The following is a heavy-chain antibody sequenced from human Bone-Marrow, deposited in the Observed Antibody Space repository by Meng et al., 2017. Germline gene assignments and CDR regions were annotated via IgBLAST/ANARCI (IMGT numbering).Heavy chain of an antibody. CDR3: ARDEDISAAGKLFGDY. J-gene: IGHJ4*02. CDR2: INPDTGDT. CDR1: GYTLTAYY. V-gene: IGHV1-2*06. Sequence: QGQRAQSRAELKKPGASVKVSCKPSGYTLTAYYIHWVRQATGQGLEWMGHINPDTGDTLYAQKFQGRVSMTGDTSISTAYVELSGLRSDDTAVYYCARDEDISAAGKLFGDYWGQGTLVTVAS. D-gene: IGHD6-13*01.